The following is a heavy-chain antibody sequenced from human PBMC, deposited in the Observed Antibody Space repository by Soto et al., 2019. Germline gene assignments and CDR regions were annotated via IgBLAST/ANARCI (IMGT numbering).Heavy chain of an antibody. CDR2: IYWDDDK. CDR3: AHRVLRTVFGLVTTTAIYFDF. J-gene: IGHJ4*02. D-gene: IGHD3-3*01. V-gene: IGHV2-5*02. Sequence: QITLNESGPTQVKPRQTLTLTCTFSGFSLTTSGVGVGWIRQSPGKAPEWLALIYWDDDKRYSPSLKSRHTITKDTSKNRVVLTMADLVPADTATYYCAHRVLRTVFGLVTTTAIYFDFWGQGTPVAVSS. CDR1: GFSLTTSGVG.